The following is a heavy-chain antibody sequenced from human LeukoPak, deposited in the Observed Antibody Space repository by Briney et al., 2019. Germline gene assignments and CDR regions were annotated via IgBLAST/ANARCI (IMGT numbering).Heavy chain of an antibody. Sequence: RASVKVSCKASGYTFTSYYMHWVRQAPGQGLEWMGIINPSGGSTGYAQKFQGRVTMTRDTSTSTVYMELSSLRSEDTAVYYCARDTNPSSSSGYYGSGSYYNPLDYWGQGTLVTVSS. CDR2: INPSGGST. V-gene: IGHV1-46*03. CDR1: GYTFTSYY. J-gene: IGHJ4*02. D-gene: IGHD3-10*01. CDR3: ARDTNPSSSSGYYGSGSYYNPLDY.